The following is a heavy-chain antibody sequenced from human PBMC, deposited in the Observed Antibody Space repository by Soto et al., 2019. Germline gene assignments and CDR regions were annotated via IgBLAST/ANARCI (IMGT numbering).Heavy chain of an antibody. CDR2: ISGYNAYT. J-gene: IGHJ6*02. CDR3: ARDKARPYYYYDMDV. V-gene: IGHV1-18*01. CDR1: GYNFTNYG. Sequence: QVQLVQSATEVKKPGASVKVSCKASGYNFTNYGISWVRQAPGQGLEWMGWISGYNAYTHYAQKLQGRLTMTTDTSTSTAYMELRSLTSDDAAKYYCARDKARPYYYYDMDVWGQGTTVTVSS.